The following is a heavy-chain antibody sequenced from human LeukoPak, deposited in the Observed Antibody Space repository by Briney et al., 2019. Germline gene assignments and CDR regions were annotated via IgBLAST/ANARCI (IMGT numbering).Heavy chain of an antibody. J-gene: IGHJ5*02. V-gene: IGHV1-2*02. CDR3: ARTRFRGNWGTMNWFDP. D-gene: IGHD7-27*01. Sequence: ASVKVFCKASGYTFTGYYMHWVRQAPGQGLEWMGWINPNSGGTNYAQKFQGRVTMTRDTSISTAYMELSRLRSDDTAVYYCARTRFRGNWGTMNWFDPWGQGTLVTVSS. CDR2: INPNSGGT. CDR1: GYTFTGYY.